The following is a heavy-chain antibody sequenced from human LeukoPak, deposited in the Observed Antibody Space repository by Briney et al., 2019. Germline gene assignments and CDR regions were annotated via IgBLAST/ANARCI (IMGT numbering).Heavy chain of an antibody. CDR3: ARQAYDILTGYNVAFDI. V-gene: IGHV4-59*01. Sequence: SETLSLTCTVAGGSISSYYWSWVRQPPGKGLEWVGYIYYSGGTNYNPSLKSRVTISGDTSKDQFPLKLSSVTAADTAVYYCARQAYDILTGYNVAFDIWGQGTMVTVSS. CDR2: IYYSGGT. D-gene: IGHD3-9*01. J-gene: IGHJ3*02. CDR1: GGSISSYY.